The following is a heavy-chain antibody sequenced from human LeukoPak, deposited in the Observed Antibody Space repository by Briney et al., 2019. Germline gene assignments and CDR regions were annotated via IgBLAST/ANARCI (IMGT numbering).Heavy chain of an antibody. CDR2: IRYDGSNK. CDR3: AKDQDDSGGSFDS. V-gene: IGHV3-30*02. Sequence: PGGSLRLSCAASGFTFSSYGMHWVRQAPGKGLEWVAFIRYDGSNKYYADSVKGRFTISRDKSKNTLYLQMNSLRAEDTAVYYCAKDQDDSGGSFDSWGQGTLVTVS. J-gene: IGHJ4*02. D-gene: IGHD4-17*01. CDR1: GFTFSSYG.